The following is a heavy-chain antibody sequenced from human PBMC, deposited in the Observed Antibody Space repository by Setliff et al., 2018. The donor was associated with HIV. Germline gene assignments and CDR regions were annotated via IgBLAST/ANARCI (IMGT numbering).Heavy chain of an antibody. CDR3: ARTGYAFDV. Sequence: PSETLSLTCTVSGDSVNDRSYFWGWIRQPPGKGLEWIGYIYTSGSTNYNPSLSSRVTISIETSNNQFSLRLSSVTAADTAVYYCARTGYAFDVWGLGTMVTVSS. CDR2: IYTSGST. J-gene: IGHJ3*01. V-gene: IGHV4-61*05. CDR1: GDSVNDRSYF.